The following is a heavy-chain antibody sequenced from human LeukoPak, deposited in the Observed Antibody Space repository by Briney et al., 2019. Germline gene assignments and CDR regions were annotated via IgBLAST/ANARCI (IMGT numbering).Heavy chain of an antibody. CDR3: ARPRIAVAGRGYYFGY. V-gene: IGHV3-7*01. CDR2: IKQDGSEK. D-gene: IGHD6-19*01. J-gene: IGHJ4*02. CDR1: GFTFSSYW. Sequence: PGGSLRLSCAASGFTFSSYWMSWVRQAPGKGLEWVANIKQDGSEKYYVDSVKGRFTISRDNAKNSLYLQTNSLRAEDTAVYYCARPRIAVAGRGYYFGYWGQGTLVTVSS.